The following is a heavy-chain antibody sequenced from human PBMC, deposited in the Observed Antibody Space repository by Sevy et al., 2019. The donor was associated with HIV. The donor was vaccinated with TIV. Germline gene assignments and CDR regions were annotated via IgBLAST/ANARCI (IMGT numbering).Heavy chain of an antibody. Sequence: GGSLRLSCAASGFTFSSYSMNWVRQAPGKGLEWVSSISSSSSCIYYADSVNGRFTISRDNAKNSLYLQMNSLRAEDTAVYYCARGPLTYYYDSSGYYYAYYFDYWGQGTLVTVSS. CDR1: GFTFSSYS. V-gene: IGHV3-21*01. J-gene: IGHJ4*02. D-gene: IGHD3-22*01. CDR3: ARGPLTYYYDSSGYYYAYYFDY. CDR2: ISSSSSCI.